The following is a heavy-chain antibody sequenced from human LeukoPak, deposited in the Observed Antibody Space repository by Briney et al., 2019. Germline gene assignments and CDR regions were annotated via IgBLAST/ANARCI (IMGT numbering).Heavy chain of an antibody. J-gene: IGHJ4*02. Sequence: SETLSLTCAVYGGSFSGYYWSWIRQPPGKGLEWIGEINHSGSTNYNPSLKSRVTISVDTSKNQFSLKLSSVTAADTAVYYCARGYCSGGSCHQVDYWGQGNLVTVSS. D-gene: IGHD2-15*01. V-gene: IGHV4-34*01. CDR1: GGSFSGYY. CDR3: ARGYCSGGSCHQVDY. CDR2: INHSGST.